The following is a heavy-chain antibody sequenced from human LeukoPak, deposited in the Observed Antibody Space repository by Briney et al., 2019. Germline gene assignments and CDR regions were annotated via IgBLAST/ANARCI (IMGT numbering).Heavy chain of an antibody. CDR1: GGSISSYY. CDR2: IYYSGST. CDR3: ASAGVIIASGWFDP. D-gene: IGHD3-10*01. V-gene: IGHV4-39*07. Sequence: PSETLSLTCTFSGGSISSYYWGWIRQPPGKGLEWIGSIYYSGSTYYNPSLKSRVTISVDTSKNQFSLKLSSVTAADTAVYYCASAGVIIASGWFDPWGQGTLVTVSS. J-gene: IGHJ5*02.